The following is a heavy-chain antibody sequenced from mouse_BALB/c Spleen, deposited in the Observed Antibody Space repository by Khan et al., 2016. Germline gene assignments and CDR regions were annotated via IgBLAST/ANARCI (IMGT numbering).Heavy chain of an antibody. CDR1: GYTFTDYS. V-gene: IGHV9-2-1*01. CDR2: INTETGEP. Sequence: QIQLVQSGPELKKPGETVKISCKASGYTFTDYSMHWVKQAPGKGLKWMGWINTETGEPTYADDFKGRFAFSLETSASTAYLQIYNLKNEDTATXCCAREGYDKDYYAMDYWGQGTSGTVSS. CDR3: AREGYDKDYYAMDY. D-gene: IGHD1-3*01. J-gene: IGHJ4*01.